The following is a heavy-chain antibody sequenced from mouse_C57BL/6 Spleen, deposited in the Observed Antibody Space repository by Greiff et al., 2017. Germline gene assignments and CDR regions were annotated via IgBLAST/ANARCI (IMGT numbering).Heavy chain of an antibody. Sequence: VQLQQPGAELVRPGSSVKLSCKASGYTFTSYWMDWVQQKPGQGLEWIGNIYPSGSETHYTQKFKDKATLTVDKSYITAYMQLSSLTSEDSAVYYCARYYYGTFDYWGQGTTLTVSS. V-gene: IGHV1-61*01. CDR1: GYTFTSYW. CDR2: IYPSGSET. CDR3: ARYYYGTFDY. J-gene: IGHJ2*01. D-gene: IGHD1-1*01.